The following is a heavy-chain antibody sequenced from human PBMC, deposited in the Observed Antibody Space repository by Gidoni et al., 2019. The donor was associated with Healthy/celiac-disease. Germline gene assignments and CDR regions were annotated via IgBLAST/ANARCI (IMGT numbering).Heavy chain of an antibody. CDR2: INHNSGGT. Sequence: QVQLVQSGAEAKKPGASLKVSCQAPGYTYTGYHMHWVRQAPGQGLEWIGWINHNSGGTNYAQKFQGRVTMTRDTSISTAYMELSRLRSDDTAVYYCAVTLYHTTPDYWGQGTLVTVSS. CDR3: AVTLYHTTPDY. J-gene: IGHJ4*02. D-gene: IGHD1-1*01. CDR1: GYTYTGYH. V-gene: IGHV1-2*02.